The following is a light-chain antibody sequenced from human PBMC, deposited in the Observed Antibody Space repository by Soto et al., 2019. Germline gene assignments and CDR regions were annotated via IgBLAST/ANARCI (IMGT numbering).Light chain of an antibody. Sequence: VLTQSPSASASLGASVKLTCTLSSWHSSYTIAWHQQQPEKGPRYLMKLNSDGSHSKGDGIPDRFSGASSGAERYLTISSLQSEDEADYYCQTWGTGIRVFGGGTKLTVL. CDR1: SWHSSYT. CDR2: LNSDGSH. CDR3: QTWGTGIRV. V-gene: IGLV4-69*01. J-gene: IGLJ2*01.